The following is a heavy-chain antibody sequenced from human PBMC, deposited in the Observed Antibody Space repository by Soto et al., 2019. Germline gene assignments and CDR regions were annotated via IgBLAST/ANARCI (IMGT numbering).Heavy chain of an antibody. CDR1: GFTFSSYG. CDR3: AKEGKQWLVQYYFDY. J-gene: IGHJ4*02. Sequence: GGSLRLSCAASGFTFSSYGMHWVRQAPGKGLGWVAVIWYDGSNKYYADSVKGRFTISRDNSKNTLYLQMNSLRAEDTAVYYCAKEGKQWLVQYYFDYWGQGTLVTVSS. CDR2: IWYDGSNK. D-gene: IGHD6-19*01. V-gene: IGHV3-30*02.